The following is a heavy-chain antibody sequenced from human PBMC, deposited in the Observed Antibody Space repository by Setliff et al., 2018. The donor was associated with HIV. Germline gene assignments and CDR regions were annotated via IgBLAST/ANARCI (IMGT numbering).Heavy chain of an antibody. D-gene: IGHD6-19*01. V-gene: IGHV3-33*08. CDR2: IWYDGSNK. CDR3: ARDPAMSGWALAD. CDR1: GFTFSSYS. Sequence: PGGSLRLSCAASGFTFSSYSMNWVRQAPGKGLAWVAFIWYDGSNKEYGDSVKGRFTISRDNSKNMVYLEMNNLRGEDSAVYYCARDPAMSGWALADWGQGTQVTVSS. J-gene: IGHJ4*02.